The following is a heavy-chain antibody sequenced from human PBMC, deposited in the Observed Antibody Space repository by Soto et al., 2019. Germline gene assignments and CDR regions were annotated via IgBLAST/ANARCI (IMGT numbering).Heavy chain of an antibody. V-gene: IGHV3-23*01. CDR3: ATPVYGDYASQRYYGMDV. CDR1: GFTFSSYA. Sequence: EVQLLESGGGLVQPGGSLRLSCAASGFTFSSYAMSWVRQAPGKGLEWVSAISGSGGSAYYADSVKGRFTISRDNCQNTLYLQMNSVRAEDTAVYYCATPVYGDYASQRYYGMDVWGQGTTVTVSS. CDR2: ISGSGGSA. D-gene: IGHD4-17*01. J-gene: IGHJ6*02.